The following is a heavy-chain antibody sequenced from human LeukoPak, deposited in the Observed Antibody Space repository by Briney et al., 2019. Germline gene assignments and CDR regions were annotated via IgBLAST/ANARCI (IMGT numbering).Heavy chain of an antibody. V-gene: IGHV5-10-1*01. CDR3: ARLRGVVVPANYITRSTYYYYGMDV. Sequence: ETLSLTCTVSGGSISSYYWSWIRQPPGKGLEWMGRIDPSDSYTNYSPSFQGHVTISADKSISTAYLQWSSLKASDTAMYYCARLRGVVVPANYITRSTYYYYGMDVWGQGTTVTVSS. CDR2: IDPSDSYT. CDR1: GGSISSYY. J-gene: IGHJ6*02. D-gene: IGHD2-2*01.